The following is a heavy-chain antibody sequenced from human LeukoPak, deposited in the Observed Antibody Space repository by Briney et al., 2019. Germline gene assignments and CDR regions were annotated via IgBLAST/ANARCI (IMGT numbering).Heavy chain of an antibody. CDR1: GGSFRGYY. D-gene: IGHD2-2*01. Sequence: SETLSLTCAVYGGSFRGYYWSWIRQPPGKGLEWIGEINHSGSTNYNPSLKSRVTISVDTSKNQFSLKLSSVTAADTAVYYCARVVRYCSSTSCYRAYWYFDLWGRGTLVTVSS. J-gene: IGHJ2*01. CDR2: INHSGST. CDR3: ARVVRYCSSTSCYRAYWYFDL. V-gene: IGHV4-34*01.